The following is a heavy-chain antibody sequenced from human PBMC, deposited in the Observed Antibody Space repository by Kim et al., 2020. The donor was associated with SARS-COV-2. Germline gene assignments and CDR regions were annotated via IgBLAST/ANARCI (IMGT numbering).Heavy chain of an antibody. Sequence: GGSLRLSCAASGFTFSSYSMNWVRQAPGKGLEWVSSISSSSSYIYYADSVKGRFTISRDNAKNSLYLQMNSLRAEDTAVYYCARGPTAYFYYGMDVWGQGTTVTVSS. CDR3: ARGPTAYFYYGMDV. CDR1: GFTFSSYS. J-gene: IGHJ6*02. V-gene: IGHV3-21*01. D-gene: IGHD5-18*01. CDR2: ISSSSSYI.